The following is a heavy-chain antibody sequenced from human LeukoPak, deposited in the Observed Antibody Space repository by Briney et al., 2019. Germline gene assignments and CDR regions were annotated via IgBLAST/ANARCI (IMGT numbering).Heavy chain of an antibody. CDR2: IYPGDSDT. CDR3: ARLTGTVTTSFYYYYMDV. D-gene: IGHD4-11*01. Sequence: GESLKISCKGFGSSFTSYWIGWVRQMPGKGLEWMGIIYPGDSDTRYSPSFQGQVTISADKSISTAYLQWSSLKASDAAMYYCARLTGTVTTSFYYYYMDVWGKGTTVTVSS. CDR1: GSSFTSYW. V-gene: IGHV5-51*01. J-gene: IGHJ6*03.